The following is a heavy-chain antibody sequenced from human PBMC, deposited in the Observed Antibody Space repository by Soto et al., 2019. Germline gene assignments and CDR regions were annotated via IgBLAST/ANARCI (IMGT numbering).Heavy chain of an antibody. CDR3: ARDRGYPDSFDI. CDR1: GFPFDDYG. Sequence: GGSLRLSCAASGFPFDDYGMSWVRQAPGKGLEWVSDINWNGGSTGYADSVKGRFTISRDNAKSTLFLQMNSLRVEDTAVYYCARDRGYPDSFDIWGQGTMVTVSS. V-gene: IGHV3-20*04. J-gene: IGHJ3*02. CDR2: INWNGGST. D-gene: IGHD3-10*01.